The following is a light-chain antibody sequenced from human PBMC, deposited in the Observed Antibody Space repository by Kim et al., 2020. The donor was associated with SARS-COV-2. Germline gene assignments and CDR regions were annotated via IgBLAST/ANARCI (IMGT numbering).Light chain of an antibody. CDR3: QVWDSSSDHRV. Sequence: APGKTARITCGGNKIGSKGVPWYQQKPGQAPVLVIYYDSDRPSGIPERFSGSNSGNTATLTISRVEAGDEADYYCQVWDSSSDHRVFGGGTQLTVL. J-gene: IGLJ3*02. V-gene: IGLV3-21*04. CDR2: YDS. CDR1: KIGSKG.